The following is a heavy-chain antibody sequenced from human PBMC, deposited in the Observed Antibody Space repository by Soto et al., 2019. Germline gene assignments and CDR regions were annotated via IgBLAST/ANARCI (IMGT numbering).Heavy chain of an antibody. Sequence: GGSLRLSCAASGFTFSRYWMTWVRQAPGKGLEWVANIKQDGSEIYYVDSVKGRFTISRDNAENSLYLQLNSLRAEDTAVYYCARDPICSGGSCYDYWGQGTLVTVSS. D-gene: IGHD2-15*01. CDR1: GFTFSRYW. CDR2: IKQDGSEI. V-gene: IGHV3-7*01. J-gene: IGHJ4*02. CDR3: ARDPICSGGSCYDY.